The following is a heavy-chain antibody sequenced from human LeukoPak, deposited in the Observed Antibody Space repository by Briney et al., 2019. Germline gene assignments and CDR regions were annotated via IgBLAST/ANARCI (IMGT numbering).Heavy chain of an antibody. CDR2: LYNSVST. Sequence: SETLSLTCVVSDYSITSGDYWAWIRPPPGKGLEWIGSLYNSVSTSYNPSLKSRGTMSVDPSKNQFSLNLRSVTAADTAVYFCARNMSTEGWFDSWGRGTLVTISS. CDR1: DYSITSGDY. V-gene: IGHV4-38-2*01. J-gene: IGHJ5*01. D-gene: IGHD5/OR15-5a*01. CDR3: ARNMSTEGWFDS.